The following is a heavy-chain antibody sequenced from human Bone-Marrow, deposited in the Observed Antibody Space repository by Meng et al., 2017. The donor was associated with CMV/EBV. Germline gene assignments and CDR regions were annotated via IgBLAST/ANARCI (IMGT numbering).Heavy chain of an antibody. CDR2: ISYDGSNK. CDR3: ARDLESLYFDY. Sequence: QVQLVELGGVGVQPGRSLRLSFATSGFTFSSDAIHWARQAPGKGLEWVAVISYDGSNKYYADSVKGRFTISRDNSKNTLYLQMNSLRAEDTAVYYCARDLESLYFDYWGQGTLVTVSS. V-gene: IGHV3-30-3*01. J-gene: IGHJ4*02. D-gene: IGHD5-24*01. CDR1: GFTFSSDA.